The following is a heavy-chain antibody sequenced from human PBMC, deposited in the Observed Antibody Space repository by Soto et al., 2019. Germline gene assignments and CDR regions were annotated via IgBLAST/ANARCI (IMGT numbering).Heavy chain of an antibody. CDR2: IDPSDSYT. Sequence: GESLKISCKGSGYSFTSYWISWVRQMPGKGLEWMGRIDPSDSYTNYSPSFQGHVTISADKSISTAYLQWSSLKASDTAMYYCARHHRVGPAAGDAFDIWGQGTMVTVSS. D-gene: IGHD2-2*01. CDR1: GYSFTSYW. V-gene: IGHV5-10-1*01. CDR3: ARHHRVGPAAGDAFDI. J-gene: IGHJ3*02.